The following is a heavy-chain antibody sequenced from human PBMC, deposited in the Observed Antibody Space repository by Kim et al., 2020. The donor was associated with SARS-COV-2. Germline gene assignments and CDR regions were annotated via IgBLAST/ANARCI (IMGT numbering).Heavy chain of an antibody. J-gene: IGHJ4*02. D-gene: IGHD5-18*01. CDR3: TTDLGSYGYWG. V-gene: IGHV3-15*01. Sequence: TDYAAPVKGRFTISRDDSKNTLYLQMNSLKTEDTAVYYCTTDLGSYGYWGGGQGTLVTVSS. CDR2: T.